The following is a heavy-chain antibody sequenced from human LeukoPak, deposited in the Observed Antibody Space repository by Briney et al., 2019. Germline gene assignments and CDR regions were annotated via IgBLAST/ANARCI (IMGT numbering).Heavy chain of an antibody. CDR2: IKSDGST. CDR1: GFIFSSYA. D-gene: IGHD3-22*01. V-gene: IGHV3-74*01. CDR3: ARAPSEIGGYYPEYFRH. Sequence: GGSLRLSCAASGFIFSSYAMSWVRQAPGKGLVWVSRIKSDGSTRYADSVKGRFTISRDNAKNTVSLQMNSLRAEDTGVYYCARAPSEIGGYYPEYFRHWGQGTLVTVSP. J-gene: IGHJ1*01.